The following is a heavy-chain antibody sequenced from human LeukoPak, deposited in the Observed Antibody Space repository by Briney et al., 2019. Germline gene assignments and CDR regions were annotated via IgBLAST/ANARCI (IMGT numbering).Heavy chain of an antibody. V-gene: IGHV1-8*01. CDR3: ARGGQPRYYYYYYYMDV. CDR1: GYTFTSYD. J-gene: IGHJ6*03. Sequence: EASVKVSCKASGYTFTSYDINWVRQATGQGLEWMGWMNPNSGNTGYAQKFQGRVTMTRNTSISTAYMELSSLRSEDTAVYDCARGGQPRYYYYYYYMDVWGKGTTVTVSS. D-gene: IGHD6-13*01. CDR2: MNPNSGNT.